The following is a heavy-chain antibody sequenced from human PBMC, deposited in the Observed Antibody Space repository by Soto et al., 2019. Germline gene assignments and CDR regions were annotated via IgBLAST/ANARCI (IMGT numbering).Heavy chain of an antibody. Sequence: SETLSLTCAFSGGSISSSNWWNWVRQPPGKGLEWIGEIYYSGSTNYNPSLKSRVTISVDTSKNQFSLKLSSVTAADTAVYYCMGYCSGGSCYRHYMDVWGKGTTVTVSS. CDR1: GGSISSSNW. V-gene: IGHV4-4*02. D-gene: IGHD2-15*01. CDR3: MGYCSGGSCYRHYMDV. CDR2: IYYSGST. J-gene: IGHJ6*03.